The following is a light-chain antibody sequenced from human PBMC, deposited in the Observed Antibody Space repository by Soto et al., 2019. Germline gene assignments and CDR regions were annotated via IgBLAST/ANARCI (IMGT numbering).Light chain of an antibody. V-gene: IGKV3-20*01. CDR3: HRFGRSPDR. Sequence: EVVLTQSPGTLSSSPGERATLSCSASQSVADSSLALYQHKPGRAPRLLLYAATRRTTGMPRRFSGSGSGTDFSLPRGTLDPHDIGGDYCHRFGRSPDRFGRGTKV. CDR1: QSVADSS. CDR2: AAT. J-gene: IGKJ1*01.